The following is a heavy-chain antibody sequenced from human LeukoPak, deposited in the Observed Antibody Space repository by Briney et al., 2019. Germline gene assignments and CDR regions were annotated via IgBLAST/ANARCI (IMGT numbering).Heavy chain of an antibody. CDR3: ARYGYGDPLFDH. CDR1: GGSISSSSYY. D-gene: IGHD4-17*01. CDR2: IFYSGGT. Sequence: SETLSLTCTVSGGSISSSSYYWGWIRQPPGKGLEWIGSIFYSGGTYYNPSLKSRVTISVDTSKNQFSLKLRYVTAADTAVYYCARYGYGDPLFDHWGQGTLVTVSS. V-gene: IGHV4-39*01. J-gene: IGHJ4*02.